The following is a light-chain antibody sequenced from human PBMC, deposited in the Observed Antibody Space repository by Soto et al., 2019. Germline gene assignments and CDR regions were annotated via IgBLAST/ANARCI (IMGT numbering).Light chain of an antibody. CDR1: QSVSSSY. Sequence: EIVLTQSPGTLSLSRGGRATLSCRASQSVSSSYLAWYQQKPGQAPRLLIYGASSRATGIPDRFSGSGSGTDFTLTISRLEPEDFAVYYCQQYGSSLWTFGQGTKVDIK. CDR2: GAS. CDR3: QQYGSSLWT. V-gene: IGKV3-20*01. J-gene: IGKJ1*01.